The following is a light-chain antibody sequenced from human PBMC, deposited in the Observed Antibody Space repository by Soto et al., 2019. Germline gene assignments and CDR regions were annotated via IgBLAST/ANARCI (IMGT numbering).Light chain of an antibody. V-gene: IGLV2-14*02. CDR2: EVS. J-gene: IGLJ2*01. CDR3: SSFSSITREV. CDR1: SSDVGTYYL. Sequence: QSALTQPASVSGSPGQSITISCTGTSSDVGTYYLVSWYQQHPGKTPKLMIYEVSNRPSGVSHRFSGSKSGNTASLTISGLQTEDEADYYCSSFSSITREVFGGGTQLTVL.